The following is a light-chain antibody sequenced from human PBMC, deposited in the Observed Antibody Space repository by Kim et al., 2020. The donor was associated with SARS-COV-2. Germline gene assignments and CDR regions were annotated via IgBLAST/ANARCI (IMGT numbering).Light chain of an antibody. CDR1: QSLSSN. CDR3: QQFHNWPLYS. J-gene: IGKJ2*03. V-gene: IGKV3-15*01. CDR2: GAS. Sequence: VFPGERATLSCRASQSLSSNLAWYQQKPGQAPRLLIYGASTRAPGIPARFSGSGSGTEFTLTISSLQSEDFAVYYCQQFHNWPLYSFGQGTKLEI.